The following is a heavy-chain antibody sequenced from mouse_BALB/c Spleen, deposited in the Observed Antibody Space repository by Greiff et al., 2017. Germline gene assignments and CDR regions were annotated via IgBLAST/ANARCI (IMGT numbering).Heavy chain of an antibody. Sequence: EVQRVESGAELVKPGASVKLSCTASGFTIKDTYMHWVKQRPEQGLEWIGRIDPANGNTKYDPKFQGKATITADTSSNTAYLQLSSLTSEDTAVYYCARNYGSSYWFAYWGQGTLVTVSA. D-gene: IGHD1-1*01. V-gene: IGHV14-3*02. J-gene: IGHJ3*01. CDR1: GFTIKDTY. CDR2: IDPANGNT. CDR3: ARNYGSSYWFAY.